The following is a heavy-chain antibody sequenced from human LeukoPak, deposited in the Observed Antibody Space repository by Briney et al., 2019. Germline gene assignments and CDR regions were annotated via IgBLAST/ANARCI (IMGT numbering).Heavy chain of an antibody. J-gene: IGHJ3*02. CDR2: ISYDGSNK. V-gene: IGHV3-30*03. Sequence: GGSLRLSCATSGFTFSSYGMHWVRQAPGKGLEWVAVISYDGSNKYYADSVKGRFTISRDNSKNTLYLQMNSLRAEDTAVYYCATRVVTPPLDIWGQGTMVTVSS. D-gene: IGHD4-23*01. CDR3: ATRVVTPPLDI. CDR1: GFTFSSYG.